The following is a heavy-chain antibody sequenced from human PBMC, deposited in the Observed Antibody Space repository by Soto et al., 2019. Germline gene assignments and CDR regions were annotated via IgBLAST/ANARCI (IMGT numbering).Heavy chain of an antibody. V-gene: IGHV1-3*01. Sequence: RASVKVSCKASGYTFTSYAMHWVRQAPGQRLEWMGWINAGNGNTKYSQKFQGRVTITRDTSASTAYMELSSLRSEDTAVYYCARDEGAAAGTLGGYWGQGTLVTVSS. CDR3: ARDEGAAAGTLGGY. CDR2: INAGNGNT. CDR1: GYTFTSYA. J-gene: IGHJ4*02. D-gene: IGHD6-13*01.